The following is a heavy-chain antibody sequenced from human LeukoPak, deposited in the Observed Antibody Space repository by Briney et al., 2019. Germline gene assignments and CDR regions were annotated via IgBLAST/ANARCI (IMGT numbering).Heavy chain of an antibody. CDR3: ARGFLHYDFWSGYFRPFRSMFDY. V-gene: IGHV4-34*01. CDR1: GGSFSGYY. CDR2: INHSGST. J-gene: IGHJ4*02. Sequence: SETLSLTCAVYGGSFSGYYWSWIRQPPGKGLEWIGEINHSGSTNYNPSLKSRVTISVDTSKNQFSLKLSSVTAADTAVYYCARGFLHYDFWSGYFRPFRSMFDYWGQGTLVTVSS. D-gene: IGHD3-3*01.